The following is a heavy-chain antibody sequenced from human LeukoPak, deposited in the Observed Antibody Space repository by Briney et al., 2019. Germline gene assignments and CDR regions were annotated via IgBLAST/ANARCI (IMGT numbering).Heavy chain of an antibody. V-gene: IGHV1-8*01. CDR3: ARASSGWSWTYYYYYGMDV. J-gene: IGHJ6*02. CDR2: MNPNSGNT. Sequence: ASVKVSCKASGYTFTSYDINWVRQATGQGLEWMGWMNPNSGNTGYAQKLQGRVTMTRNTSISTAYMELSSLRSEDTAVYYCARASSGWSWTYYYYYGMDVWGQGTTVTVSS. CDR1: GYTFTSYD. D-gene: IGHD6-19*01.